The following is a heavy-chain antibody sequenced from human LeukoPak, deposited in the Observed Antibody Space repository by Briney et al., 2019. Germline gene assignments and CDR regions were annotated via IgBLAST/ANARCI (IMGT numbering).Heavy chain of an antibody. Sequence: GASVKVSCKASGYTFTGYYMHWVRQAPGQGLEWMGWMNPNSGNTGYAQKFQGRVTITRNTSISTAYMELSSLRSEDTAVYYCARGSSFTIFGVVTPFYYYYYMDVWGKGTTVTVSS. CDR3: ARGSSFTIFGVVTPFYYYYYMDV. J-gene: IGHJ6*03. D-gene: IGHD3-3*01. V-gene: IGHV1-8*03. CDR1: GYTFTGYY. CDR2: MNPNSGNT.